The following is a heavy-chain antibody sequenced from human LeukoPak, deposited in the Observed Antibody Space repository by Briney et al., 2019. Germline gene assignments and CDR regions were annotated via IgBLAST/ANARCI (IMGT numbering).Heavy chain of an antibody. CDR2: INATFGTA. CDR1: GGTFSSYA. Sequence: SVKVSCKASGGTFSSYAVSWVRQAPRQGLEWMGRINATFGTANYAQKFQGRVTITTDESTSTAYMELSSLRSEDTAVYYCASSLGEVDWFDPWGQGTLVTVSA. D-gene: IGHD3-10*01. V-gene: IGHV1-69*05. J-gene: IGHJ5*02. CDR3: ASSLGEVDWFDP.